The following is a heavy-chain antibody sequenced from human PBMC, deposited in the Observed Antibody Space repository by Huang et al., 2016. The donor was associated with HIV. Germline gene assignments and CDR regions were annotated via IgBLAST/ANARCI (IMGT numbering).Heavy chain of an antibody. CDR1: GFTFSNYA. Sequence: QVQLVESGGGVVQPGRSLRLSCAASGFTFSNYAMHWVRQAPGKGVVWVAVISYDGSNKYYTDSGKGRFTISRDNSKNALYLQMNSLRAEDTAVYYCARRAVAGIYYYYYMDVWGKGTTVTVSS. CDR2: ISYDGSNK. J-gene: IGHJ6*03. CDR3: ARRAVAGIYYYYYMDV. D-gene: IGHD6-19*01. V-gene: IGHV3-30-3*01.